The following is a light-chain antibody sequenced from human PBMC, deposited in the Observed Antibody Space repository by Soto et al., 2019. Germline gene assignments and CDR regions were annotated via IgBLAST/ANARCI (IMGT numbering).Light chain of an antibody. Sequence: QSVLTQPPSVSGAPGQRVTISCTGSSSNIGAGYDVHWYQQLPGAAPRLLIYDNTKRPSGVPDRFSGSKSDSSASLAISGLQAEAEAVYYCQSYDSRLSGSYVFGTGTKVTVL. CDR1: SSNIGAGYD. CDR2: DNT. J-gene: IGLJ1*01. V-gene: IGLV1-40*01. CDR3: QSYDSRLSGSYV.